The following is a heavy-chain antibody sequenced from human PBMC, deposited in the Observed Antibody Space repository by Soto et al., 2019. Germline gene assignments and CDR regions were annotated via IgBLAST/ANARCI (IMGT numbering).Heavy chain of an antibody. CDR2: INSDGSNT. Sequence: GGSLRLSCAASGFTFSSYWMHWVRQAPGKGLVWVSRINSDGSNTTYADSVKGRFTFSRDNAKNTLYLQMNSLRAEDTAVYYCARGSLNYDFWSGYSSLWGQGTLVTVSS. J-gene: IGHJ4*02. V-gene: IGHV3-74*01. CDR1: GFTFSSYW. D-gene: IGHD3-3*01. CDR3: ARGSLNYDFWSGYSSL.